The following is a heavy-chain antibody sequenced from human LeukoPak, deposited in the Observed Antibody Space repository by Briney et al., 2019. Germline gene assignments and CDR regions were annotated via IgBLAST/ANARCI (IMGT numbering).Heavy chain of an antibody. CDR2: ISGSGGST. Sequence: GGSLRLSCAASGFTFSSYAMSWVRQAPGKGLEWVSAISGSGGSTYYADSVKGRFTISRDNSKNTLYLQMSSLRAEDTAVYYCAKRAVDGYYDSSGYPDNDAFDIWGQGTMVTVSS. V-gene: IGHV3-23*01. D-gene: IGHD3-22*01. J-gene: IGHJ3*02. CDR3: AKRAVDGYYDSSGYPDNDAFDI. CDR1: GFTFSSYA.